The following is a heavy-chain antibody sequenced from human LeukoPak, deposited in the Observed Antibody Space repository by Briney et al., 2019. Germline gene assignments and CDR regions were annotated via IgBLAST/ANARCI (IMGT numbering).Heavy chain of an antibody. CDR3: AKATVVTSRYYYYMDV. V-gene: IGHV3-23*01. J-gene: IGHJ6*03. CDR1: GFTFSSDA. D-gene: IGHD4-23*01. CDR2: ISGSGGST. Sequence: GGSLRLSCAASGFTFSSDAMSWVRQAPGKGLEWVPAISGSGGSTYYADSVKGRFTISRDNSKNTLYLQMNSLRAEDTAVYYCAKATVVTSRYYYYMDVWGKGTTVTVSS.